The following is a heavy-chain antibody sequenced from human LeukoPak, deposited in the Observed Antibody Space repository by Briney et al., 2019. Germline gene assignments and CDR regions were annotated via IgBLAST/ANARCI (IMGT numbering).Heavy chain of an antibody. V-gene: IGHV1-18*01. J-gene: IGHJ3*02. CDR3: ARDPDFILFCCDPSFDI. CDR2: ISAYNGNT. Sequence: ASVKVSCKASGYTFTSYGISWVRQAPGQGLEWMGWISAYNGNTNYAQKPQGRVTMTTDTSTSTAYMELRSLRSDDTAVYYCARDPDFILFCCDPSFDIWGQGTMVTVSS. D-gene: IGHD3-9*01. CDR1: GYTFTSYG.